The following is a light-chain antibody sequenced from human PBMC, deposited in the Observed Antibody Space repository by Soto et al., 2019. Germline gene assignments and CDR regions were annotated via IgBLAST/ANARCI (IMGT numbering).Light chain of an antibody. V-gene: IGKV4-1*01. CDR2: WAS. Sequence: DIVMTQSPDSVRVSLGERATISCTSSLNIYFKSNNRNYLAWYQQKTGQPPKLLVYWASTRESGVPDRFTGSGSGTYFTLTIDNVQPDDVAVYYCQQYFITPLTFGGGTKVDIK. CDR3: QQYFITPLT. J-gene: IGKJ4*01. CDR1: LNIYFKSNNRNY.